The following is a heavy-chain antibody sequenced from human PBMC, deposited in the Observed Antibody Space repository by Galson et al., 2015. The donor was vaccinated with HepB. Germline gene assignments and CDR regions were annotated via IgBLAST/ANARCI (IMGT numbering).Heavy chain of an antibody. J-gene: IGHJ4*02. CDR2: MNPNSGNT. D-gene: IGHD6-13*01. V-gene: IGHV1-8*01. CDR3: ARGRVYSSSWPSGY. Sequence: QSGAEVKKPGESLKISCKASGYTFTSYDINWVRQATGQGLEWMGWMNPNSGNTGYAQKFQGRVTMTRNTSISTAYMELSSLRSEDTAVYYCARGRVYSSSWPSGYWGQGTLVTVSS. CDR1: GYTFTSYD.